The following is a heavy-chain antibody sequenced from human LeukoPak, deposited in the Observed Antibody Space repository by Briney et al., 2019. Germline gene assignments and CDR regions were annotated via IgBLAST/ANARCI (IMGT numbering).Heavy chain of an antibody. CDR1: GYTLTELS. CDR2: INSDGSST. Sequence: GASVKVSCKVSGYTLTELSMHWVRQAPGKGLVWVSRINSDGSSTSYADSVKGRFTISRDNAKNTLYLQMNSLRAEDTAVYYCARDGARAYYFDYWGQGTLVTVSS. V-gene: IGHV3-74*01. J-gene: IGHJ4*02. CDR3: ARDGARAYYFDY.